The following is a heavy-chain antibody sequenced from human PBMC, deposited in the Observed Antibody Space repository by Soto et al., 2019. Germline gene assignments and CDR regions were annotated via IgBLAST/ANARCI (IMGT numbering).Heavy chain of an antibody. Sequence: PGGSLRLSCTASGFTFSNYAMSWVRQAPGKGLEWVSTISRSGDSTYYADSVKGRFTISRDNSKNTLYLQLASLTAGDTAIYYCQKKFRSSRYGCFHNWGPGTLVTVSS. V-gene: IGHV3-23*01. CDR2: ISRSGDST. CDR1: GFTFSNYA. CDR3: QKKFRSSRYGCFHN. J-gene: IGHJ1*01. D-gene: IGHD6-13*01.